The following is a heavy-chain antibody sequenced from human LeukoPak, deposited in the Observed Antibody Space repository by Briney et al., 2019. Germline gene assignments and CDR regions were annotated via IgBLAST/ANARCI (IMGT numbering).Heavy chain of an antibody. CDR3: ARSRSSSSWYYFDY. J-gene: IGHJ4*02. Sequence: ASVKVSCKASGYTFTGYYMHWVRQAPGQGLERMGRINPNSGGTNYAQKFQGRVTMTRDTSISTAYMELSRLRSDDTAVHYCARSRSSSSWYYFDYWGQGTLVTVSS. V-gene: IGHV1-2*06. D-gene: IGHD6-13*01. CDR2: INPNSGGT. CDR1: GYTFTGYY.